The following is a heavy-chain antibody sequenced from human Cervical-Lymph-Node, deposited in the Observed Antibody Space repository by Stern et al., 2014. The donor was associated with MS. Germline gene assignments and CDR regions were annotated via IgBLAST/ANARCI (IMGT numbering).Heavy chain of an antibody. D-gene: IGHD2-8*01. CDR3: ARYRRADCSDGVCVGGLGMDV. CDR1: GFSLNTTGMC. CDR2: IALEDAK. V-gene: IGHV2-70*01. J-gene: IGHJ6*02. Sequence: ESGPATLKPTQTLTLTCSFSGFSLNTTGMCVSWIRQPPGQGLEWLALIALEDAKYHCTSLRSRLTISKATPTNQVVISLTNVNHVDTASYYCARYRRADCSDGVCVGGLGMDVWGQGTTVIVSS.